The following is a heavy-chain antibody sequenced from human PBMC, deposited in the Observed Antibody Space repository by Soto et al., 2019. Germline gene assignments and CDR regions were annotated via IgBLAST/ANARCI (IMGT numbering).Heavy chain of an antibody. V-gene: IGHV1-18*01. CDR3: AIFVVVVGARGCLVF. CDR2: ISAYNGNT. CDR1: AYTFTSYG. J-gene: IGHJ4*02. Sequence: ENVSCKTSAYTFTSYGISCVRQAPGQGLEWMGWISAYNGNTNYAQKLQGRVTMTTDTSTSTAYMELRSLRSDDTAVYYCAIFVVVVGARGCLVFRGQGPLVSVS. D-gene: IGHD2-15*01.